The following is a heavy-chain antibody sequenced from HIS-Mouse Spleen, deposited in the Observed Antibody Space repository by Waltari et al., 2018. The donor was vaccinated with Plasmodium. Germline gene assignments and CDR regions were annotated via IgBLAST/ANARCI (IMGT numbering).Heavy chain of an antibody. J-gene: IGHJ4*02. CDR2: IYGVGGT. D-gene: IGHD7-27*01. CDR3: ARVKTGPYYFDY. Sequence: EVQLVESGGGLVQPGGSLRLSCAASGFTVSSNYMSWVRQAPGKGVEWVSGIYGVGGTNYADSVKGRFTISRENSKNTLYLQMNSRRAEDTAVYYCARVKTGPYYFDYWGQGTLVTVSS. CDR1: GFTVSSNY. V-gene: IGHV3-66*01.